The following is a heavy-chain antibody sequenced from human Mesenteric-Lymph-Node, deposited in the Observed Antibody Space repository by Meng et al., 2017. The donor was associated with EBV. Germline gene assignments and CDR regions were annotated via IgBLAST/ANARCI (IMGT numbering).Heavy chain of an antibody. V-gene: IGHV3-11*01. CDR3: VKTGIAVAGALDS. CDR2: ISSSSDSI. Sequence: QVLLVEYGGGFLKPGGSLRLSCGASGFSFSDYYMSWIRQAPGKGLEWVSYISSSSDSIKYADSVKGRFTTSRDNAENSLYLQMNSLRAEDTAVYYCVKTGIAVAGALDSWGRGTLVTVSS. D-gene: IGHD6-19*01. J-gene: IGHJ5*01. CDR1: GFSFSDYY.